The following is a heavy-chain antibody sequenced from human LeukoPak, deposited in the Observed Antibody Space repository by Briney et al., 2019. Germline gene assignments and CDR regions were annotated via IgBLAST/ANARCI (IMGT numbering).Heavy chain of an antibody. V-gene: IGHV3-21*01. CDR1: GFTFSSYS. Sequence: SGGSLRLSCAASGFTFSSYSMNWVRQAPGKGLEWVSSISSSSSYIYYADSVKGRFTIPRDNAKNSLYLQMNSLRAEDTAVYYCARVGYYYDSSGYYGRHYYYYMDVWGKGTTVTISS. CDR2: ISSSSSYI. J-gene: IGHJ6*03. D-gene: IGHD3-22*01. CDR3: ARVGYYYDSSGYYGRHYYYYMDV.